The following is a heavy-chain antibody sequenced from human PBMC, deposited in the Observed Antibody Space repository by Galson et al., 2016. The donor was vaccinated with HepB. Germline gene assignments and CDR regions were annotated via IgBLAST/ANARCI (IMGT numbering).Heavy chain of an antibody. CDR2: INAGSGNT. V-gene: IGHV1-3*01. CDR1: GYTFTSYY. Sequence: SVKVSCKASGYTFTSYYMHWVRQAPGQGLEWMGWINAGSGNTKYSQKIQGRVTITRDTSASTAYMELSSLRSEDTAVYYCARGWVDYWGQGTLVTVSS. D-gene: IGHD1-26*01. CDR3: ARGWVDY. J-gene: IGHJ4*02.